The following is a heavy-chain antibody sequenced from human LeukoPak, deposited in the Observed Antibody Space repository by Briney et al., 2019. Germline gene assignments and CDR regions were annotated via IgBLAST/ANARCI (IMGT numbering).Heavy chain of an antibody. CDR1: GGTFSSYA. V-gene: IGHV1-69*05. D-gene: IGHD6-13*01. CDR2: IIPIFGTA. Sequence: SVKVSCKASGGTFSSYAISWVRQAPGQGLEWMGGIIPIFGTANYAQKFQGRVTITTDESTSTAYMELSSLRSEDTAVYYCARDDGSSSWSWYYFDYWGQGSLVTVSS. J-gene: IGHJ4*02. CDR3: ARDDGSSSWSWYYFDY.